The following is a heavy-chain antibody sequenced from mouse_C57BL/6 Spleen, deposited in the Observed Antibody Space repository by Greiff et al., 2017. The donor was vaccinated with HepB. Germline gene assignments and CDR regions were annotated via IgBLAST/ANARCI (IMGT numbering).Heavy chain of an antibody. Sequence: QVQLQQSGAELVRPGASLTLSCKASGYTFTDYEMHWVKQTPVHGMEWIGAIDPETGGTAYNQKFKGKAILTADKSFSTAYMELRSLTSEDSAVYYCTREGNWGWFADWGQGTLVTVSA. CDR3: TREGNWGWFAD. CDR2: IDPETGGT. V-gene: IGHV1-15*01. J-gene: IGHJ3*01. D-gene: IGHD4-1*01. CDR1: GYTFTDYE.